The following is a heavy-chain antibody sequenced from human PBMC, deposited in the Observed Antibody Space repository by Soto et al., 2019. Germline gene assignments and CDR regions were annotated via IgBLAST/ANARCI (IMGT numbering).Heavy chain of an antibody. D-gene: IGHD2-15*01. Sequence: QVQLVESGGGVVQPGRSLRLSCAASGFTFSSYALHWVRQAPGKGLDWVAVISSDVNYKYYADSVKGRFTISRDNSKNTLYLQMNSLRAEDTAVYYWEREQMRGGGLVDFWGPCTVVTVSP. CDR1: GFTFSSYA. CDR2: ISSDVNYK. J-gene: IGHJ4*01. CDR3: EREQMRGGGLVDF. V-gene: IGHV3-30-3*01.